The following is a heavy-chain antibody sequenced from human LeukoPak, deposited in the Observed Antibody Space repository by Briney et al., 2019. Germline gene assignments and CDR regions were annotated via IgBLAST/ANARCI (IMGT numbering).Heavy chain of an antibody. Sequence: PSETLSLTCTVSGGTISSSSYYWVWIRQPPGKGLEWIGSINYSGSSYYNPSLKSRVTISVDTSRNQVSLKVISVTAADTDVYYCERHRYESSGYLLDFDSWGLGTLVTVSS. J-gene: IGHJ4*02. CDR3: ERHRYESSGYLLDFDS. CDR2: INYSGSS. V-gene: IGHV4-39*01. D-gene: IGHD3-22*01. CDR1: GGTISSSSYY.